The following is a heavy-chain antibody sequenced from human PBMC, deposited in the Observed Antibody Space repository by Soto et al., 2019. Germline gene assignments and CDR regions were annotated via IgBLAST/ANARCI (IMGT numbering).Heavy chain of an antibody. Sequence: SGPTLVNPTQTLTLTCTFSGFSLSTSGMCVSWIRQPPGKALEWLALIDWDDDKYYSTSLKTRLTISKDTSKNQVVLTMTNMDPVDTATYYCARIRVVRGVAGIYYYYYGMDVWGQGT. D-gene: IGHD3-10*01. CDR3: ARIRVVRGVAGIYYYYYGMDV. V-gene: IGHV2-70*01. J-gene: IGHJ6*02. CDR2: IDWDDDK. CDR1: GFSLSTSGMC.